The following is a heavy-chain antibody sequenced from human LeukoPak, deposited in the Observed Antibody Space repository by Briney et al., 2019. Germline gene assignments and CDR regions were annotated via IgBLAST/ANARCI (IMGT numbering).Heavy chain of an antibody. V-gene: IGHV4-38-2*02. J-gene: IGHJ5*02. CDR1: GYSISSGYY. Sequence: PSETLSPTCTVSGYSISSGYYWGWIRQPPGKGVEWIGSIYHSGSTYYNPSLKSRVTISLDTSKNQFSLKLSSVTAADTAMYYCARDLSRDGCNRWGQGTLVTVSS. D-gene: IGHD5-24*01. CDR2: IYHSGST. CDR3: ARDLSRDGCNR.